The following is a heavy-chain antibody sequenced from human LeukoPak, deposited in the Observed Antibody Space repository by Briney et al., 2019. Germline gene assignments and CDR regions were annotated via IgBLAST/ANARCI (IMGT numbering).Heavy chain of an antibody. CDR3: ARSDLGYCSSTSCYASEGYHYYGMDV. V-gene: IGHV1-69*13. Sequence: GASVKVSCKASGGTFSSYAISWVRQAPGQGLEWMGGIIPIFGTANYAQKFQGRVTITADESTSTAYMELSSLRSEDTAVYYCARSDLGYCSSTSCYASEGYHYYGMDVWGKGTTVTVSS. CDR1: GGTFSSYA. J-gene: IGHJ6*04. CDR2: IIPIFGTA. D-gene: IGHD2-2*01.